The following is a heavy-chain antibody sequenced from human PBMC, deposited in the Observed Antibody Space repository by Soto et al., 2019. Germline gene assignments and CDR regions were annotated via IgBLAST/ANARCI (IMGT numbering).Heavy chain of an antibody. D-gene: IGHD6-19*01. CDR3: ARACSSGWCRWEVDYRYNGMDV. Sequence: GGSLRLSCEASGFTCSSYWMHWVRQAPGKGLVWVSRINSDGSTTTYADSVKGRSNISRDNAKNTLYLQMNSLRAEDTAVYYCARACSSGWCRWEVDYRYNGMDVWGQGTTVTVSS. V-gene: IGHV3-74*01. CDR2: INSDGSTT. J-gene: IGHJ6*02. CDR1: GFTCSSYW.